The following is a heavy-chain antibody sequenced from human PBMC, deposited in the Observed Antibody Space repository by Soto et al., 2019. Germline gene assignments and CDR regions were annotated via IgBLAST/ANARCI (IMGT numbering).Heavy chain of an antibody. Sequence: QVQLVQSGAEVKKPGTSMKVSCKASGYTFRDYGISWVRQAPGQGLEWMGWINAYTGNTNFAQKLQGRVTMTTDTSTSTVYMDLRSLRPDDTAVYYCARALLKGPIGVDYWGQGTLVTVSS. V-gene: IGHV1-18*01. CDR2: INAYTGNT. D-gene: IGHD3-16*01. CDR1: GYTFRDYG. CDR3: ARALLKGPIGVDY. J-gene: IGHJ4*02.